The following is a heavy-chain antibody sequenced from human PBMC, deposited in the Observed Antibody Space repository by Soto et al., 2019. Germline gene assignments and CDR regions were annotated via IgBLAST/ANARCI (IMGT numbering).Heavy chain of an antibody. D-gene: IGHD3-3*01. V-gene: IGHV3-23*01. Sequence: GGSLRLSCAASGFTFSSYAMSWVRQAPGKGLEWVSAISGSGGSTYYADSVKGRFTISRDNSKNTLDLQMNSLRAEDTAVYYCAKDLERRVLRFLEWPIDYWGQGTLVTVSS. CDR3: AKDLERRVLRFLEWPIDY. J-gene: IGHJ4*02. CDR1: GFTFSSYA. CDR2: ISGSGGST.